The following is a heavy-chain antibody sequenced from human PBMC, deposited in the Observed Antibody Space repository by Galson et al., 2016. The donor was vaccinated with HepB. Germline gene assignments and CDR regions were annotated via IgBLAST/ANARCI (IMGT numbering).Heavy chain of an antibody. V-gene: IGHV3-74*01. CDR2: ISLDGSVT. CDR3: GASRDGYIDY. Sequence: SLRLSCAASGFTFDDCAMHWVRQAPGKGLVWVSRISLDGSVTIYGDSVKGRFSTSRDNAKNTLFLQMNSLRAEDTAVYYCGASRDGYIDYWGQGALVTISS. J-gene: IGHJ4*01. D-gene: IGHD5-24*01. CDR1: GFTFDDCA.